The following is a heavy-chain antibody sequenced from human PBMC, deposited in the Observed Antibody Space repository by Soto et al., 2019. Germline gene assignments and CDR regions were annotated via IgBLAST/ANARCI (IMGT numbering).Heavy chain of an antibody. J-gene: IGHJ4*02. D-gene: IGHD6-19*01. V-gene: IGHV3-74*01. CDR2: INRDGSST. CDR1: GFTLSNYW. CDR3: ARDPAPIGWYDY. Sequence: GGSLRLSCAASGFTLSNYWMHWVRQAPGKGLEWVSRINRDGSSTSYADSVKGRFTISRDSAKSTLYLQMNSLRAEDTAVYYCARDPAPIGWYDYWGQGTLVTVSS.